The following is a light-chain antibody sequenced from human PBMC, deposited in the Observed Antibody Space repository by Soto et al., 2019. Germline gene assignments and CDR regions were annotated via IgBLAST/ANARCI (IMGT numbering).Light chain of an antibody. CDR2: AAS. V-gene: IGKV1-39*01. J-gene: IGKJ1*01. CDR1: QSIGTN. Sequence: DIQMTQSPSSLSGSVRDRVTITGRASQSIGTNLNWYQQRTGKDPKLLIYAASSLQSGVPSRFSGIVSGTEFNLTLRSLQTEECATYEGQQRYSTTWTVCPLTKGEIK. CDR3: QQRYSTTWT.